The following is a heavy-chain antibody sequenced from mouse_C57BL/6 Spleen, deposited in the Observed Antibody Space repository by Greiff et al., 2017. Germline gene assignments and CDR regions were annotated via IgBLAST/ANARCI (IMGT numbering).Heavy chain of an antibody. Sequence: VQLQQSGPELVKPGASVKISCKASGYAFSSSWMNWVKQRPGKGLEWIGRIYPGDGDTNYNGKFKGKATLTADKSSSTAYMQLSSLTSEDSAVYCCARNDYDVGFDYWGQGTTLTVSS. J-gene: IGHJ2*01. CDR3: ARNDYDVGFDY. CDR2: IYPGDGDT. V-gene: IGHV1-82*01. D-gene: IGHD2-4*01. CDR1: GYAFSSSW.